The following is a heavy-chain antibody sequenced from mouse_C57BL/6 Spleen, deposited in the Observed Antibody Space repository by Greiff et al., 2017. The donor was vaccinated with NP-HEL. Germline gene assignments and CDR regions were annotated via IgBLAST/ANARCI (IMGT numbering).Heavy chain of an antibody. CDR2: IDPENGDT. V-gene: IGHV14-4*01. Sequence: EVQLQQSGAELVRPGASVKLSCTASGFNIKDDYMHWVKQRPEQGLEWIGWIDPENGDTEYASKFQGKATITADTSSNTAYLQLSSLTSEDTAVYYCITAVVGADWYFDVWGTGTTVTVSS. D-gene: IGHD1-1*01. J-gene: IGHJ1*03. CDR3: ITAVVGADWYFDV. CDR1: GFNIKDDY.